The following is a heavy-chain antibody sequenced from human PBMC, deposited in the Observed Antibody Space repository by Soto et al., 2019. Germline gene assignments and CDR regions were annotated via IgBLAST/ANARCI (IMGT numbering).Heavy chain of an antibody. Sequence: QVQLVQSGAEVKKPGSSVKVSCKASGGTFSSYAISWVRQAPGQGLEWMGGIIPIFGTANYAQKFQGRVTITADESTSTAYMELSSLRSEDTAVYYCARVPGPYYDILTGYYKVDYWYFDLWGRGTLVTVSS. J-gene: IGHJ2*01. CDR3: ARVPGPYYDILTGYYKVDYWYFDL. V-gene: IGHV1-69*01. CDR1: GGTFSSYA. D-gene: IGHD3-9*01. CDR2: IIPIFGTA.